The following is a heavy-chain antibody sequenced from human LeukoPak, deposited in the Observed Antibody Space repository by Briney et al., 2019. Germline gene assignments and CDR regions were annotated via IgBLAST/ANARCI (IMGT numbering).Heavy chain of an antibody. J-gene: IGHJ4*02. CDR1: GASVGSAGYY. CDR2: IYDISNT. V-gene: IGHV4-61*08. Sequence: SETLSLTCTVSGASVGSAGYYWSWIRQPPGGGLEWIGYIYDISNTNYNPSLKSRVTMSVDPSKNQFSLKLNSVTAADTAVYYCARTQSQSGSYRYYFGYWGQGTLVTVSS. CDR3: ARTQSQSGSYRYYFGY. D-gene: IGHD1-26*01.